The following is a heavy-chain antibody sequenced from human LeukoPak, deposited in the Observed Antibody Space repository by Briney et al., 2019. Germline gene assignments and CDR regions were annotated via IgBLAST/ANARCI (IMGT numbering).Heavy chain of an antibody. J-gene: IGHJ4*02. V-gene: IGHV4-38-2*02. Sequence: SETLSLTCSVSGYSISSGYFWGWIRQPPGKGLEWIGCIFHSGTTYYNPSLKSRVTISVDTSKNQFSLKLSSVTAADTAVYYCARRRSITMIVVVIRGYFDYWGQGTLVTVSS. D-gene: IGHD3-22*01. CDR2: IFHSGTT. CDR3: ARRRSITMIVVVIRGYFDY. CDR1: GYSISSGYF.